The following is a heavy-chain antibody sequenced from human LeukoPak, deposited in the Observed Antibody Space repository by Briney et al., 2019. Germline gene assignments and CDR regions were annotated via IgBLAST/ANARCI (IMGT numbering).Heavy chain of an antibody. CDR2: IYTSGST. Sequence: KSSETLSLTCTVSGGSISSYFWTWIRQPAGKGLEWIGRIYTSGSTNYNPSLNSRVTMSVDTSKNQFSLKLSSVTAADTAVYYCARDTYYYDSSGYYRFDYWGQGTLVTVSS. CDR1: GGSISSYF. D-gene: IGHD3-22*01. J-gene: IGHJ4*02. V-gene: IGHV4-4*07. CDR3: ARDTYYYDSSGYYRFDY.